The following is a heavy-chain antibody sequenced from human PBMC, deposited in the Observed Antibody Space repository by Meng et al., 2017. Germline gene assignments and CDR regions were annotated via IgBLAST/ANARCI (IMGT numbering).Heavy chain of an antibody. CDR3: ARARHGGKTPLGDY. Sequence: GRLVQWGAEVKEPVAYLKVPCKASGYTFTSYYMHWVRQAPGQGLEWMGIINPSGGSTSYAQKFQGRVTMTRDTSTSTVYMELSSLRSEDTAVYYCARARHGGKTPLGDYWGQGTLVTVSS. CDR1: GYTFTSYY. V-gene: IGHV1-46*01. J-gene: IGHJ4*02. CDR2: INPSGGST. D-gene: IGHD4-23*01.